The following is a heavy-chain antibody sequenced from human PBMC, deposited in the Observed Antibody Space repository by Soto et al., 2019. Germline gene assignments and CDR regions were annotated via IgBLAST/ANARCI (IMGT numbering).Heavy chain of an antibody. CDR3: TRDRGGLGH. D-gene: IGHD3-10*01. V-gene: IGHV4-59*12. CDR2: IYYSGRT. Sequence: SETLSLTCAVSCGSISRYYWTRTRQRPGKGLEWTGYIYYSGRTNYNTYLKSRVTISVDTSKNQFSLKLSSVTPEDMAVYYCTRDRGGLGHWGQGTLVTVSS. J-gene: IGHJ4*02. CDR1: CGSISRYY.